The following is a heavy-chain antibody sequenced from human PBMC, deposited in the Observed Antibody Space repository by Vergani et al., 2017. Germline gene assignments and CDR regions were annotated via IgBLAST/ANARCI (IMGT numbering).Heavy chain of an antibody. CDR3: ARDGSMRYSGFPPAYYYYYMDV. J-gene: IGHJ6*03. D-gene: IGHD5-12*01. V-gene: IGHV3-30*04. Sequence: VQLVETGGGLIQPGGSLRLSCAASGFTFSSYAMHWVRQAPGKGLEWVAVISYDGSNKYYADSVKGRFTISRDNSKNTLYLQMNSLRAEDTAVYYCARDGSMRYSGFPPAYYYYYMDVWGKGTTVTVSS. CDR2: ISYDGSNK. CDR1: GFTFSSYA.